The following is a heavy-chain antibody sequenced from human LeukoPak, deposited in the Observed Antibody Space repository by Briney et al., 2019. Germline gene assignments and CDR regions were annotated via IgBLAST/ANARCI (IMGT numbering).Heavy chain of an antibody. D-gene: IGHD4-17*01. CDR1: GGSISSYY. J-gene: IGHJ6*02. V-gene: IGHV4-59*08. CDR2: IYYSGST. Sequence: SETLSLTCTVSGGSISSYYWSCIRQPPGKGLEWSGYIYYSGSTNYNPSLKTRVTISVDTSKNQFSLKLSSVTAADTAVYYCARQHGEGLLGYGMDVWGQGTKVTVSS. CDR3: ARQHGEGLLGYGMDV.